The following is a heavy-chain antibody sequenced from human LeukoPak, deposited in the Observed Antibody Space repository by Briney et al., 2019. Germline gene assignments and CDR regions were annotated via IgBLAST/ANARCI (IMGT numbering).Heavy chain of an antibody. Sequence: SETLSLTCTVSGGSISSYYWSWIRQPPGKGLEWIGHIYYSGNTNYNPSLKSRVTISVDTSKNQFSLKLSSVTAADTAVYYCAKGRKGGRGDAYHVWGQGTRVTVSS. V-gene: IGHV4-59*01. CDR2: IYYSGNT. D-gene: IGHD1-14*01. CDR3: AKGRKGGRGDAYHV. J-gene: IGHJ3*01. CDR1: GGSISSYY.